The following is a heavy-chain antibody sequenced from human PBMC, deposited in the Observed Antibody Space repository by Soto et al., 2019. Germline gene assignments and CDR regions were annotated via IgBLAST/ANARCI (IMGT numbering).Heavy chain of an antibody. CDR1: GFTFSRHT. Sequence: PGGSLRLSCVDSGFTFSRHTLNLVRQAPGKGLEWVSLISISYINDAHSVKGRFTISRDYAKNSFYLQMNSLRDEDTCIYYCAIRDVYNLALAYWGRGTVVTFS. CDR3: AIRDVYNLALAY. V-gene: IGHV3-21*04. D-gene: IGHD1-1*01. CDR2: ISISYI. J-gene: IGHJ4*02.